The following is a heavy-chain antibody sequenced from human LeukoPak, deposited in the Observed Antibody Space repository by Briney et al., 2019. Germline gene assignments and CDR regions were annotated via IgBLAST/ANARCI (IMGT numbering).Heavy chain of an antibody. CDR1: GGSISSSTYY. Sequence: SETLSLTCTVSGGSISSSTYYWGWIRQPPGKGLEWIGNLYYSGSTYYNPSLKSRVTISVDTSKNQLSLKLSSVTAADTAVYYCARQAVVPAAPDAFDIWGQGTMVTVSS. CDR3: ARQAVVPAAPDAFDI. V-gene: IGHV4-39*01. J-gene: IGHJ3*02. D-gene: IGHD2-2*01. CDR2: LYYSGST.